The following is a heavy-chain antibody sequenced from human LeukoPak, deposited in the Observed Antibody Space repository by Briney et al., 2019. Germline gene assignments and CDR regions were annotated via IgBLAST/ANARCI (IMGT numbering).Heavy chain of an antibody. D-gene: IGHD3-16*01. CDR3: ARRWGSWYFDY. V-gene: IGHV4-39*01. CDR2: IYYSGST. Sequence: SETLSLTCTVSGGSISSSSYYWGWLRQPSGKGLEWIGSIYYSGSTYYNPSLKSRVTISVDTSKNQFSLKLSSVTAADTAVYYCARRWGSWYFDYWGQGTLVTVSS. J-gene: IGHJ4*02. CDR1: GGSISSSSYY.